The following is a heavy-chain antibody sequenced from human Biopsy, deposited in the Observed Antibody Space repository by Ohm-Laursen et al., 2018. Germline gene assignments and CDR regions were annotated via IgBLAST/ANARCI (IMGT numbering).Heavy chain of an antibody. J-gene: IGHJ4*02. CDR2: IKSKSDGEAT. D-gene: IGHD5-12*01. Sequence: SLRLSCTASGFTFTYAWMSWVRQGPGKGLEWLGRIKSKSDGEATDYAAAVQGRFAISRDDSTNTFYLQMNSLKSEDTGVFYCTVDLGRGFHWGQGTLVTVSS. CDR1: GFTFTYAW. V-gene: IGHV3-15*01. CDR3: TVDLGRGFH.